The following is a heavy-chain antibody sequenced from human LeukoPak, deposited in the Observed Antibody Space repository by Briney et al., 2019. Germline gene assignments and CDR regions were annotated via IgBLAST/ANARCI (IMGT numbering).Heavy chain of an antibody. CDR3: AKGDLVVPAAIPDY. Sequence: GGSLRLSCAASGFTFSSYWMSWVRQAPGKGLEWVSAISGSGGSTYYADSVKGRFTISRDNSKNTLYLQMNSLRAEDTAVYYCAKGDLVVPAAIPDYWGQGTLVTVSS. CDR1: GFTFSSYW. J-gene: IGHJ4*02. D-gene: IGHD2-2*01. CDR2: ISGSGGST. V-gene: IGHV3-23*01.